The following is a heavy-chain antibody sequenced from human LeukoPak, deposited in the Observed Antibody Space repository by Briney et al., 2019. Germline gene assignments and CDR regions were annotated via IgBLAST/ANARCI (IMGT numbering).Heavy chain of an antibody. CDR2: INPSGGST. J-gene: IGHJ3*02. CDR1: GYTFTSYY. V-gene: IGHV1-46*01. CDR3: TAEPVAFDI. Sequence: APVKVSCKASGYTFTSYYMHWVRQAPGQGLEWMGIINPSGGSTSYAQKFQGRVTMTRETSTRTVYMELSTLRAEDTAVYYCTAEPVAFDIWGQGKMVTVSS. D-gene: IGHD1-14*01.